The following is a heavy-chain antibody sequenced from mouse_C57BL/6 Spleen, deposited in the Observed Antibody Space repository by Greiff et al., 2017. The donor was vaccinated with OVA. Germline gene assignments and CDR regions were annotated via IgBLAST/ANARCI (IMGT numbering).Heavy chain of an antibody. CDR3: ARWGGLYYFDD. D-gene: IGHD3-3*01. V-gene: IGHV1-53*01. J-gene: IGHJ2*01. CDR1: GYTFTSYW. CDR2: INPSNGGT. Sequence: QVQLQQPGTELVKPGASVKLSCKASGYTFTSYWMHWVKQRPGQGLEWIGNINPSNGGTNYNEKFKSKATLTVDNSSSPAYMQLSSLTDDDAAVYYCARWGGLYYFDDWGQGTTLTVSS.